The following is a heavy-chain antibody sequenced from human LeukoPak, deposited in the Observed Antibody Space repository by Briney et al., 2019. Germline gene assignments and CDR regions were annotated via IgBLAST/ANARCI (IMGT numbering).Heavy chain of an antibody. J-gene: IGHJ4*02. Sequence: GASVKVSCKASGYTFTSYGISWVRQAPGQGLEWMGWISAYNGNTNYAQKLQGRVTMTTDTSTSTAYMELRSLRSDDTAVYYCARDSGNYTAMLFTVFDYWGQGTLVTVSS. CDR3: ARDSGNYTAMLFTVFDY. D-gene: IGHD5-18*01. CDR2: ISAYNGNT. V-gene: IGHV1-18*01. CDR1: GYTFTSYG.